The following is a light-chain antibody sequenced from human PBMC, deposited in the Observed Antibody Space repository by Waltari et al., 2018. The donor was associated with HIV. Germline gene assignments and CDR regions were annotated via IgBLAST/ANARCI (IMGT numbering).Light chain of an antibody. Sequence: EVVMTQSPATLLESPGKTANPSCRASRSVGSSLAWYQQKPGRGPRLLIFGASSRASDVPPTFRGSGAGTDFSLSISSLRSDDVGIYYCQQYSTWPLTFGRGTTVEIK. J-gene: IGKJ1*01. CDR3: QQYSTWPLT. CDR2: GAS. V-gene: IGKV3-15*01. CDR1: RSVGSS.